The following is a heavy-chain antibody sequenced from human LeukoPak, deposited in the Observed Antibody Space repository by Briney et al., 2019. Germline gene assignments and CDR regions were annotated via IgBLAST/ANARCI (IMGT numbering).Heavy chain of an antibody. D-gene: IGHD1-26*01. V-gene: IGHV3-11*01. Sequence: AGGSLRLSCAASGFIFSDYYMSWIRQAPGKGLEWVSYISSSGITIYHADSVKGRFGISRDNAKNSLYLQMNSLRAEDTAVYYCARTYSGGYFDYWGLGSLVTVSS. J-gene: IGHJ4*02. CDR1: GFIFSDYY. CDR3: ARTYSGGYFDY. CDR2: ISSSGITI.